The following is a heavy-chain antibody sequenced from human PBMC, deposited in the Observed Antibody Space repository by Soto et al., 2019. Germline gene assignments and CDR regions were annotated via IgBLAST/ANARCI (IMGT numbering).Heavy chain of an antibody. CDR2: ISYDGSNK. J-gene: IGHJ3*02. CDR3: ARGGYYYDSSGYIDAFDI. D-gene: IGHD3-22*01. Sequence: QVQLVESGGGVVQPGRSLRLSCAASGFTFSSYAMHWVRQAPGKGLEWVAVISYDGSNKYYADSVKGRFTISRDNSKNTLYLQMNSVRAEDTAVYYCARGGYYYDSSGYIDAFDIWGQGTMVTVSS. V-gene: IGHV3-30-3*01. CDR1: GFTFSSYA.